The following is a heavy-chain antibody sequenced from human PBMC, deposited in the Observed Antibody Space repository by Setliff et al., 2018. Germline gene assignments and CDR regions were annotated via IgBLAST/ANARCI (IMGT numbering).Heavy chain of an antibody. CDR2: IIPIFGTT. CDR1: GGAFSNYG. D-gene: IGHD6-6*01. CDR3: VREGVDRRSSTDYRYYMDV. V-gene: IGHV1-69*05. J-gene: IGHJ6*03. Sequence: SVKVSCKSSGGAFSNYGITWVRQAPGQGLEWMGGIIPIFGTTTYAQKFQGRLTIITDESTNTAFMQLSSLRSDDTAVHYCVREGVDRRSSTDYRYYMDVWGKGTTVTVSS.